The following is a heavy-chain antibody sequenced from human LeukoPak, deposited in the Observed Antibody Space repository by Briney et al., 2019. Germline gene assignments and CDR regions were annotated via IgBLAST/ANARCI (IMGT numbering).Heavy chain of an antibody. V-gene: IGHV3-23*01. J-gene: IGHJ4*02. Sequence: GGSLRLSCAASGFTVSSNYMSWVRQAPGKGLEWVSAISGSGGSTYYADSVKGRFTISRDNSKNTLYLQMNSLRAEDTAVYYCAMHGLSNADYWGQGTLVTVSS. CDR2: ISGSGGST. CDR3: AMHGLSNADY. CDR1: GFTVSSNY. D-gene: IGHD3-16*02.